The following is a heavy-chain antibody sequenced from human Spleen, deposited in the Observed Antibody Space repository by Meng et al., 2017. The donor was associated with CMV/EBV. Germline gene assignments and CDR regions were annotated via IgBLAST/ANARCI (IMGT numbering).Heavy chain of an antibody. D-gene: IGHD1-26*01. CDR3: ARGVTVGATNTFDY. Sequence: KVSCKGSGYSFTTYWIGWVRQRPGKGLEWMGLIHPGDSDTRYSPSFQGQVTISADKSISTAYLQWRSLKASDTAMYYCARGVTVGATNTFDYWGQGTLVTVSS. CDR2: IHPGDSDT. CDR1: GYSFTTYW. V-gene: IGHV5-51*01. J-gene: IGHJ4*02.